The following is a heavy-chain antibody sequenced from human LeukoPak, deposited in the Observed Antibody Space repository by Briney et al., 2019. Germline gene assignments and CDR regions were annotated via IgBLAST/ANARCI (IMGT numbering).Heavy chain of an antibody. CDR3: ARGRTIYGSGNLDY. J-gene: IGHJ4*02. CDR1: GYTFTSYY. V-gene: IGHV1-8*02. CDR2: MNPNSGNT. D-gene: IGHD3-10*01. Sequence: ASVKVSCKASGYTFTSYYINWGRQATGERLGGMGGMNPNSGNTGYAHKFQSRVTMTRNTAKSTAYMELRSLRSEDAAVYYCARGRTIYGSGNLDYWGQGTLVTVSS.